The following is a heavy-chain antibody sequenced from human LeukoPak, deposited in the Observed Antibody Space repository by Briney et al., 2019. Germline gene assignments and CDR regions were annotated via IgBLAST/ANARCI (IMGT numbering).Heavy chain of an antibody. CDR2: IYGSNNNT. V-gene: IGHV3-23*05. D-gene: IGHD2-2*02. Sequence: PGGSLRLSCVASGFTFRDHYMDWVRLAPGKGLQWISCIYGSNNNTYYTDSVTGRFTISRDNSKTTLFLQMNSLRAEDTAVYYCAKGISGSCYTGLGFWGQGTLVPVSS. CDR3: AKGISGSCYTGLGF. J-gene: IGHJ4*02. CDR1: GFTFRDHY.